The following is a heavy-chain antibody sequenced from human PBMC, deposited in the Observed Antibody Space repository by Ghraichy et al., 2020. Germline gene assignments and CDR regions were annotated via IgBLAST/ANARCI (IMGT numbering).Heavy chain of an antibody. D-gene: IGHD1-26*01. V-gene: IGHV4-30-2*01. CDR1: GGSISSGGYS. Sequence: SQTLSLTCAVSGGSISSGGYSWSWIRQPPGKGLEWIGYIYHSGSTYYNPSLKSRVTISVDRSKNQFSLKLSSVTAADTAVYYCARVNSASYDGSVFDIWGQGTMVTVSS. J-gene: IGHJ3*02. CDR3: ARVNSASYDGSVFDI. CDR2: IYHSGST.